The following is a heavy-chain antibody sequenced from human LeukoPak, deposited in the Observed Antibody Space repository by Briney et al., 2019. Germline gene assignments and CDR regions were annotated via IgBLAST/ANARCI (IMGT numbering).Heavy chain of an antibody. Sequence: ASVTVSFKASGYTFTSYYMHWVRQAPGQGLEWMGIINPSGGSTSYAQKFQGRVTMTRDMSTSTVYMELSSLRSEDTAVYYCARDSYSSSSIGYWGQGTLVTVSS. D-gene: IGHD6-6*01. J-gene: IGHJ4*02. CDR2: INPSGGST. V-gene: IGHV1-46*01. CDR3: ARDSYSSSSIGY. CDR1: GYTFTSYY.